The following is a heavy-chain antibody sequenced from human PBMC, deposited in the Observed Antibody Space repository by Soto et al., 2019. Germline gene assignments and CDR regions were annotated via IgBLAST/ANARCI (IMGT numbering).Heavy chain of an antibody. D-gene: IGHD3-22*01. Sequence: GASVKVSCKASGGTFSSYAISWVRQAPGQGLEWMGGIIPIFGTANYAQKFQGRVTITADKSTSTAYMELSSLRSEDTAVYYCARTGIVVAIIDYWGQGTLVTVSS. CDR3: ARTGIVVAIIDY. J-gene: IGHJ4*02. CDR2: IIPIFGTA. V-gene: IGHV1-69*06. CDR1: GGTFSSYA.